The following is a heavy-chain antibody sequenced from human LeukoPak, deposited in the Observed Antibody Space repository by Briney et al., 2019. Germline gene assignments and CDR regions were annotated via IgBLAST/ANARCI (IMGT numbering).Heavy chain of an antibody. Sequence: GGSLRLSCIGSGFTFSNFWMNWVRQAPGKGLEWVAIIKQDGSEEYYVDPVKGRFIISRDNAKNSLSLQMNSLRVEDSAVYFCAGSSGFIPYHWGQGTLVTVSS. CDR1: GFTFSNFW. J-gene: IGHJ1*01. V-gene: IGHV3-7*01. D-gene: IGHD3-10*01. CDR3: AGSSGFIPYH. CDR2: IKQDGSEE.